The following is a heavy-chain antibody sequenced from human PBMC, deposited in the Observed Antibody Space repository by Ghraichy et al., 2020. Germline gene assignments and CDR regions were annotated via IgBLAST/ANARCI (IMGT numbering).Heavy chain of an antibody. V-gene: IGHV3-15*01. Sequence: GESLRLSCAASGFTFSNAWMSWVRQTPGKGLEWVGRIKSKTEGGTTDYAAPVKGRFTISRDDSKNTLYLQMNSLKTEDTALYYCTTGFGGNSTMDSFDYWGQGTLVTVSS. D-gene: IGHD4-23*01. CDR1: GFTFSNAW. J-gene: IGHJ4*02. CDR2: IKSKTEGGTT. CDR3: TTGFGGNSTMDSFDY.